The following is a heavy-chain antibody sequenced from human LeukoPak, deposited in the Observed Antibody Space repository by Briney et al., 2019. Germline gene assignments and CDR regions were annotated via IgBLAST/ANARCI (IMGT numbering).Heavy chain of an antibody. J-gene: IGHJ4*02. V-gene: IGHV3-33*01. Sequence: GGSLRLSCAASGFTFSSYGMHWVRQAPGKGLEWVAIIWFDGSNKFYADSVKGRFTISRDNSKNTLYLQMNSLRAEDTAVCYCARDLTRFDYWGQGTLVTVSS. CDR3: ARDLTRFDY. CDR2: IWFDGSNK. D-gene: IGHD2-15*01. CDR1: GFTFSSYG.